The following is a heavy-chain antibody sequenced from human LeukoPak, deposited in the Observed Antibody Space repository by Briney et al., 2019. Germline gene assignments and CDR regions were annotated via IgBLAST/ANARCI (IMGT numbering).Heavy chain of an antibody. Sequence: GGSLRLSCAASGFTFSSYAMSWVRQAPGKGLEWVSAISGSGGSTYYADSVKGRFTISRDNSKSTLYLQMNSLRAEDTAVYYCAKGHDYYDSSGYYLDYFDYWGQGTLVTVSS. V-gene: IGHV3-23*01. CDR2: ISGSGGST. J-gene: IGHJ4*02. D-gene: IGHD3-22*01. CDR1: GFTFSSYA. CDR3: AKGHDYYDSSGYYLDYFDY.